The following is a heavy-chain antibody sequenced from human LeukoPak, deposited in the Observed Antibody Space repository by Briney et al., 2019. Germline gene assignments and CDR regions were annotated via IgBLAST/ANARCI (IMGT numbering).Heavy chain of an antibody. D-gene: IGHD6-13*01. CDR1: GFTFSSYS. CDR3: ARVPVAAAGQGIDY. Sequence: GGSLRLSCAASGFTFSSYSMSWVRQAPGKGLEWVANIKQDGSEKYYVDSVKGRFTISRDNDENTLYLQMNSLRAEDTAVYYCARVPVAAAGQGIDYWGQGTLVTVSS. V-gene: IGHV3-7*01. CDR2: IKQDGSEK. J-gene: IGHJ4*02.